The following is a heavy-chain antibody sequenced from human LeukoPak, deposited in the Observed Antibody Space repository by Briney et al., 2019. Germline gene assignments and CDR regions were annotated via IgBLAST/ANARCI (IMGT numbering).Heavy chain of an antibody. Sequence: PGGSQRLSCAASGFTFSRYSINWVRQAPGGGLEWGSYIDSTSRYIYYTHCVKGLFTVSRDNAKNSLYLQMNSQSAEDAAVYLCTRQGVFGEVDYGGQGLLVTVSS. CDR3: TRQGVFGEVDY. J-gene: IGHJ4*02. CDR1: GFTFSRYS. V-gene: IGHV3-21*05. CDR2: IDSTSRYI. D-gene: IGHD3-10*02.